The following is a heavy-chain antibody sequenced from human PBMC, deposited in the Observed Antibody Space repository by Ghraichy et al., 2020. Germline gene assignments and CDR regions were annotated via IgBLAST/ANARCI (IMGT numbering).Heavy chain of an antibody. CDR1: GFTFSSYW. CDR2: IKQDGSEK. CDR3: ARQGDGVLNY. D-gene: IGHD3-16*01. Sequence: GGSQRLSCAVSGFTFSSYWMSWVRQAPGKGLEWVANIKQDGSEKYYVDSVKGRFTISRDNAKNSLFLQMDSLRAEDTAVYYCARQGDGVLNYWGQGTQVTVSS. J-gene: IGHJ4*02. V-gene: IGHV3-7*03.